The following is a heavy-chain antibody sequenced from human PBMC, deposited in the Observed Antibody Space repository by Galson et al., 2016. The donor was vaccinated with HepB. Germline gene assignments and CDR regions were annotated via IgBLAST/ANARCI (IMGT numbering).Heavy chain of an antibody. CDR3: ARDWGDARVISDY. V-gene: IGHV1-18*01. J-gene: IGHJ4*02. D-gene: IGHD2-21*01. Sequence: SVKVSCKASGYTFSSNGISWLRQAPGQGLEWMGWISTHNGNTHYAQKLQDRVTLTTDTSTTTAYLELRRLKSDDTAVYHCARDWGDARVISDYWGQGTLVTVSS. CDR1: GYTFSSNG. CDR2: ISTHNGNT.